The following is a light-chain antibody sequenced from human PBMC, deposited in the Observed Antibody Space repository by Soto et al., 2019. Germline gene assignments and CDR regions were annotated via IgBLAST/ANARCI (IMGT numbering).Light chain of an antibody. CDR1: SSDIGSCNL. V-gene: IGLV2-14*02. Sequence: QSVLTQPASVSGSPGRSITISCTEASSDIGSCNLVSWYQQRPGDAPKLMIYVGANRPSGVSNRFSGSKSGNTASLTISGLQAEDEADYYCCSYAGSYTPYVFGTGTKVTVL. J-gene: IGLJ1*01. CDR3: CSYAGSYTPYV. CDR2: VGA.